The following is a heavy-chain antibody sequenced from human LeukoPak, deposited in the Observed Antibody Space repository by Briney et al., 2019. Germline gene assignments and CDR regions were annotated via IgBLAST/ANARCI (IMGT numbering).Heavy chain of an antibody. J-gene: IGHJ6*03. V-gene: IGHV1-18*01. CDR3: ARDTSYCSSTSCYGGGYMDV. D-gene: IGHD2-2*01. Sequence: ASVKVSCKASSYNISSFGFSWVRQAPGQGLEWMGWISGDNDKKNYAQKVQDRVTMTTDTSTSTVYMELRSLGSDDTAVYYCARDTSYCSSTSCYGGGYMDVWGKGTTVSVSS. CDR1: SYNISSFG. CDR2: ISGDNDKK.